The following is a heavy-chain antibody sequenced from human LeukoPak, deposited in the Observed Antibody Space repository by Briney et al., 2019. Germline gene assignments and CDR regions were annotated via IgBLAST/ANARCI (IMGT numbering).Heavy chain of an antibody. CDR2: INHSGTT. CDR1: DGSFSDYY. J-gene: IGHJ4*02. V-gene: IGHV4-34*01. D-gene: IGHD2-2*01. Sequence: SETLSLTCAVYDGSFSDYYWTWIRQPPGKGLEWIGEINHSGTTNYNPSLKSRVTISVDMSKNQFSLNLSSVTAADTAVYYCASGQGYQLLSSRGQGTLVTVSS. CDR3: ASGQGYQLLSS.